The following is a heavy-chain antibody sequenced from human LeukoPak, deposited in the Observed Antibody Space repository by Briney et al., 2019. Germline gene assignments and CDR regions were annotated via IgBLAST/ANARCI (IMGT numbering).Heavy chain of an antibody. CDR1: GFTFNNYS. CDR2: ILGSGRSA. V-gene: IGHV3-23*01. CDR3: SKWGDYDVLTGYYDSDF. D-gene: IGHD3-9*01. Sequence: GGSLRLSCAASGFTFNNYSMSWVRQAPGKGLEWVSAILGSGRSAYYADSVKGRFTISRDNSKNSLFLQMNSLRVEDTALYYCSKWGDYDVLTGYYDSDFWGQGTLVTVSA. J-gene: IGHJ4*02.